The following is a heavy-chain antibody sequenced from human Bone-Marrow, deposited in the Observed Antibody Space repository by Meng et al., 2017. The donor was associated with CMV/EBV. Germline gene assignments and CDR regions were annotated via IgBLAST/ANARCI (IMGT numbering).Heavy chain of an antibody. V-gene: IGHV1-3*02. J-gene: IGHJ3*02. CDR2: SNAGNGNT. D-gene: IGHD3-16*01. CDR1: GYTFTSYA. Sequence: ASVKVSCKASGYTFTSYAMHWVRQAPGQRLEWMGWSNAGNGNTKYSQEFQGRVTITRDTSASTAYMEPSSLRSDDTAVYYCAREVRGTWAFDIWGQGTMVTVSS. CDR3: AREVRGTWAFDI.